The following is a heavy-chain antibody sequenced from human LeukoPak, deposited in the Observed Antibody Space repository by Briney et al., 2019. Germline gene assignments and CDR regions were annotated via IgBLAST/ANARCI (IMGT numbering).Heavy chain of an antibody. Sequence: GGSLRLSCAASGFTFSSYSMNWVRQAPGKGLAWVSSISSSSSYIYYADSVKGRFTISRDNAKNSLYLQMNSLRAEDTAVYYCARGPGVVTTGWGQGTLVTVSS. J-gene: IGHJ4*02. CDR3: ARGPGVVTTG. CDR2: ISSSSSYI. D-gene: IGHD2-21*02. CDR1: GFTFSSYS. V-gene: IGHV3-21*01.